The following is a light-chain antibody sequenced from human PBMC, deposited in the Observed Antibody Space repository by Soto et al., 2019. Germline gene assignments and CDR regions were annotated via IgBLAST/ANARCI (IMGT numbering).Light chain of an antibody. CDR2: GAS. Sequence: EIVLTQSPGNLSLSPWERATLSCRASQSVSSSYLAWYQQKPGQAPRLLIYGASSRATGIPDRFSGSGSGTAFTLTISRLEPEDFAVYYCQQYGSSPPWTFGQGTKVEIK. CDR3: QQYGSSPPWT. CDR1: QSVSSSY. J-gene: IGKJ1*01. V-gene: IGKV3-20*01.